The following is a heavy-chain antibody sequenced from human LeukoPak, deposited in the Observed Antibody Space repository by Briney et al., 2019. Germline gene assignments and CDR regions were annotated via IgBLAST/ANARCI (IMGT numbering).Heavy chain of an antibody. CDR3: ARDRGDYDFDY. V-gene: IGHV4-59*01. J-gene: IGHJ4*02. D-gene: IGHD3-10*01. CDR1: GGSISSYY. CDR2: IYYRGST. Sequence: SGTLSLTCTVSGGSISSYYWSWIRQPPGKGLEWIGYIYYRGSTNYNPSLKSRVTISVDTSKNQFSLKLSSVTAADAAVYYCARDRGDYDFDYWGQGTLVTVSS.